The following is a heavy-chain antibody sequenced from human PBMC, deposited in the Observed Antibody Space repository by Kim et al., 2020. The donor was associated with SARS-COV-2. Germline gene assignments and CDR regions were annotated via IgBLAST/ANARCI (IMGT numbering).Heavy chain of an antibody. V-gene: IGHV4-4*07. Sequence: YTSGRTNYNPSRQSRVTMSVDMSMNQFTLKLSSVTAADTAVYYCASALGHWGQGTLVTVSS. D-gene: IGHD3-16*02. J-gene: IGHJ4*02. CDR2: YTSGRT. CDR3: ASALGH.